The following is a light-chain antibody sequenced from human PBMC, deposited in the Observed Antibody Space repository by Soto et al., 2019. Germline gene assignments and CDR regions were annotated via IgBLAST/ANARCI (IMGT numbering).Light chain of an antibody. CDR1: QSVNSNY. CDR3: QQHGQWPIT. V-gene: IGKV3-20*01. CDR2: GIS. Sequence: ELVLTQSPATLSLSPGERATLSCWASQSVNSNYLAWYQQKPGQAPRLLIYGISKRATDIPDRFSGSGSGTEFTLTISSLQPEDFATYYCQQHGQWPITFGQGTRLEIK. J-gene: IGKJ5*01.